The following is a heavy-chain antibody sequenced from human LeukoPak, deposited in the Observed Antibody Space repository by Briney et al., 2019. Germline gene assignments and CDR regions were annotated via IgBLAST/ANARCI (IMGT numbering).Heavy chain of an antibody. CDR1: GYTFTGYY. Sequence: ASVKVSCKASGYTFTGYYMHWVRQAPGQGLEWMGWINPNSGGTNYARRFQGRVTMTRDTSISTAYMELSSLRSEDTAVYYCARGTTGYYYGSGSYYQNYYYYYMDVWGKGTTVTVSS. J-gene: IGHJ6*03. CDR2: INPNSGGT. CDR3: ARGTTGYYYGSGSYYQNYYYYYMDV. V-gene: IGHV1-2*02. D-gene: IGHD3-10*01.